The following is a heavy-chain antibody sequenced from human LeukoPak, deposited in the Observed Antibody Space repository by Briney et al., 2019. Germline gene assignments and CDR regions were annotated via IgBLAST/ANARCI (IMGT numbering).Heavy chain of an antibody. D-gene: IGHD2-21*01. J-gene: IGHJ4*02. V-gene: IGHV1-3*01. CDR1: GYTFTSYA. CDR2: INAGSGNT. Sequence: EASVKVSCKASGYTFTSYAMHWVRQAPGQRLEWMGWINAGSGNTKYSQKFQGRVTITRDTSASTAYMELSSLRSEDTAVYYCARVGGGDKIYWGQGTLVTVSS. CDR3: ARVGGGDKIY.